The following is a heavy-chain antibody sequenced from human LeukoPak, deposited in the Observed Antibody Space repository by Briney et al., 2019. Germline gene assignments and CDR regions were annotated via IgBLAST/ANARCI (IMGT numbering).Heavy chain of an antibody. Sequence: GGSLRLSCAASGFTFDDYTMHWVRQAPGKGLEWVSLISWDGGSTYYADSVKGRFTISRDNSKNSLYLQMNSLRTEDTALYYCAKDNRRGYSGYGHYYFDYWGQGTLVTVSS. CDR3: AKDNRRGYSGYGHYYFDY. V-gene: IGHV3-43*01. D-gene: IGHD5-12*01. J-gene: IGHJ4*02. CDR2: ISWDGGST. CDR1: GFTFDDYT.